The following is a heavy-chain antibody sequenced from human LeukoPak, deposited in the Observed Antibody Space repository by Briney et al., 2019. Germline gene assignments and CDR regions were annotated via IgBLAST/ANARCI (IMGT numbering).Heavy chain of an antibody. Sequence: GGSLRLSCTASGFTFGDYAMSWFRQAPGKGLEWVGFIRSKAYGWTTEYAASVKGRFTISRDNSKSIAYLQMNSLKTEDTAVYYCTRGRTVQLWPDAFDIWGQGTMVTVSS. CDR1: GFTFGDYA. J-gene: IGHJ3*02. V-gene: IGHV3-49*03. D-gene: IGHD5-18*01. CDR3: TRGRTVQLWPDAFDI. CDR2: IRSKAYGWTT.